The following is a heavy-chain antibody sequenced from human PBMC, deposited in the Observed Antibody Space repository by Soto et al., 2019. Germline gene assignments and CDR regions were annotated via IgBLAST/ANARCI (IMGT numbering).Heavy chain of an antibody. D-gene: IGHD3-22*01. CDR3: ASFCPILGCHDSSGYYAY. V-gene: IGHV4-31*03. CDR1: GGSISSGGYY. J-gene: IGHJ4*02. Sequence: TLSLTCTVSGGSISSGGYYWSCIRQHPGKHLEWIGYIYYSGSTYYNPSLKSRVNVSVATSKNQFSLKLSSVTAADTAVYYCASFCPILGCHDSSGYYAYWGQGTLVTVSS. CDR2: IYYSGST.